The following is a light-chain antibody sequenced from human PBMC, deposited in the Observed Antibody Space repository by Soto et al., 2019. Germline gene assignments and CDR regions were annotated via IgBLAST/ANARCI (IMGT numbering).Light chain of an antibody. Sequence: QSALTQPPSASGSPGQSVTISCTGTSGDVGAYNYVSWYQQHPGKAPKLMIYDVSKRPSGVPDRFSGSKSGNTASLTVSGLQAEEEADYYCSSDVGRNAVVFGGGTKVTVL. CDR3: SSDVGRNAVV. J-gene: IGLJ2*01. CDR1: SGDVGAYNY. V-gene: IGLV2-8*01. CDR2: DVS.